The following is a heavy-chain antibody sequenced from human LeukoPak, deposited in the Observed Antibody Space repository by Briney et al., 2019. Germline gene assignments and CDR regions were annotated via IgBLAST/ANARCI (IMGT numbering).Heavy chain of an antibody. V-gene: IGHV4-59*08. CDR2: IYYSGST. J-gene: IGHJ3*02. CDR3: ARKGVVRGVTCAFDI. D-gene: IGHD3-10*01. CDR1: GGSISSYY. Sequence: SETLSLTCTVSGGSISSYYWSWIRQPPGKGLEWIGSIYYSGSTNYNPSLKSRVTISVDTSKNQFSLKLSSVTAADTAVYYCARKGVVRGVTCAFDIWGQGTMVTVSS.